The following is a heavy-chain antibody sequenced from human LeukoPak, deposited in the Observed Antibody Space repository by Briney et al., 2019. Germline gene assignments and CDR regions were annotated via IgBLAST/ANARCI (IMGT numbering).Heavy chain of an antibody. CDR2: INSGSTYM. Sequence: GGSLRLSCGASGFYFSGYSMNWVRQAPGKGLEWVASINSGSTYMYYGDSAKGRFTISRDNAKNSLHLQMDSLRVEDTAVYFCARVEATTGRNYHYYYMDVWGKGTTVTVSS. J-gene: IGHJ6*03. CDR3: ARVEATTGRNYHYYYMDV. V-gene: IGHV3-21*01. CDR1: GFYFSGYS. D-gene: IGHD1-1*01.